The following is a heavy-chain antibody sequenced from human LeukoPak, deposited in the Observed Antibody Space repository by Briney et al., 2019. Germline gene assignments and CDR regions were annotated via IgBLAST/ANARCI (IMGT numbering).Heavy chain of an antibody. CDR3: AREAVAGINPLFDY. CDR2: TYYRSKWYN. V-gene: IGHV6-1*01. Sequence: SQTLSLTCAISGDSVSSNSAAWNWLRQSPSRGLEWLGRTYYRSKWYNDYAVSVKSRITINPDTSKNQFSLQLNSVTPEDTAVYYCAREAVAGINPLFDYWGQGPLVTVSS. J-gene: IGHJ4*02. D-gene: IGHD6-19*01. CDR1: GDSVSSNSAA.